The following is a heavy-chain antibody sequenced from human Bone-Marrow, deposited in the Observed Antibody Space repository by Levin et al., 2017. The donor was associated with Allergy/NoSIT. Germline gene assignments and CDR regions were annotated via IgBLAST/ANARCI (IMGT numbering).Heavy chain of an antibody. Sequence: GGSLRLSCAASGLIFSNYAMNWVRQAPGKGLEWVSQISGSGSNTNYADSVRGRFTFSRDNSNNTVYLQMNSLRADDTAVYYCAGYDTSGYHSPFDYWGQGTLVTVSS. D-gene: IGHD3-22*01. V-gene: IGHV3-23*01. CDR1: GLIFSNYA. CDR2: ISGSGSNT. J-gene: IGHJ4*02. CDR3: AGYDTSGYHSPFDY.